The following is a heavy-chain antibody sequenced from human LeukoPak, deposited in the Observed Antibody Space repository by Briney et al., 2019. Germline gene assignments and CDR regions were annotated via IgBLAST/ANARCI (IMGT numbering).Heavy chain of an antibody. CDR3: AKLVVAATRLDY. V-gene: IGHV3-30*18. J-gene: IGHJ4*02. CDR1: GFTFSSYG. Sequence: GRSLRLSCAASGFTFSSYGMHWVRQAPDKGLEWVAVISYDGSNKYYADSVKGRFTISRDNSKNTLYLQMNSLRAEDTAVYYCAKLVVAATRLDYWGQGTLVTVSS. CDR2: ISYDGSNK. D-gene: IGHD2-15*01.